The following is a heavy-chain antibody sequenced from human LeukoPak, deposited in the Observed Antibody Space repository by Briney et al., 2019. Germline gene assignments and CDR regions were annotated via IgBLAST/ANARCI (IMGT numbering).Heavy chain of an antibody. J-gene: IGHJ4*02. D-gene: IGHD5-18*01. CDR1: GYTLTELY. CDR3: AGQLWSGYYFDY. Sequence: GASVKVSCKVSGYTLTELYMHWVRQAPGKGLEWMGGFDPEDGETIYAQKFQGRVTMTEDTSTDTAYMELSSLRSEDTAVYYCAGQLWSGYYFDYWGQGTLVTVSS. CDR2: FDPEDGET. V-gene: IGHV1-24*01.